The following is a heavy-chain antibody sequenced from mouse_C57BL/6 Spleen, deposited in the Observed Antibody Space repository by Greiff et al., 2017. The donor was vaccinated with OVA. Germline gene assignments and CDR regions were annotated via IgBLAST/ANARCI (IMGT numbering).Heavy chain of an antibody. D-gene: IGHD1-1*01. Sequence: QVTLKVCGPGILQSSQTLSLTCSFSGFSLSTSGMGVSWIRQPSGKGLEWLAHIYWDDDKRYNPSLKSRLTISKDTSRNQVFLKITSVDTADTATYYCARRASSYPYAMDYWGQGTSVTVSS. J-gene: IGHJ4*01. V-gene: IGHV8-12*01. CDR2: IYWDDDK. CDR1: GFSLSTSGMG. CDR3: ARRASSYPYAMDY.